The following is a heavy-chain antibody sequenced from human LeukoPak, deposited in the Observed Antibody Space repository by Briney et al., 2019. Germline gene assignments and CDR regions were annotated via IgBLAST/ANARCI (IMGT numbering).Heavy chain of an antibody. D-gene: IGHD6-25*01. CDR3: ARAIGYTNGQSWFDP. V-gene: IGHV4-38-2*02. J-gene: IGHJ5*02. Sequence: SETLSLTCTVSLYSISINYYWAWIRQPPGKGPERIGTISLIGSTYYNPSPKSRDTISLDTTQNQFSLKLGSVTAADTAVYFCARAIGYTNGQSWFDPWGQGTLVTVSS. CDR2: ISLIGST. CDR1: LYSISINYY.